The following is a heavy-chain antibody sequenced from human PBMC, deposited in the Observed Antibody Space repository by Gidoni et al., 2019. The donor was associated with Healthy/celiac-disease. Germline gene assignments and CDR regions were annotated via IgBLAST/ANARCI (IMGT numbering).Heavy chain of an antibody. J-gene: IGHJ3*02. CDR1: GVSSSNGGYY. CDR2: LYYSGST. V-gene: IGHV4-31*03. D-gene: IGHD2-15*01. Sequence: HVQRQESCPALGQTSQTLSLPCTVSGVSSSNGGYYWSWLRQHPGEGLEWVGYLYYSGSTYYNPSLKSRVTLSLDPSKNQLSLLLSSVTSAAAAVYYCSREICSGWSFSNSFDIWGQGTMVTVSS. CDR3: SREICSGWSFSNSFDI.